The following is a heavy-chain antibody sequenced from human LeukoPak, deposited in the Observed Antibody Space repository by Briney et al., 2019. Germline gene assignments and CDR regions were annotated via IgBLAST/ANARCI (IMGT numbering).Heavy chain of an antibody. Sequence: GGSLRLSCAASGFTFSSYEMNWVRQAPGKGLEGVAYISSGGSTKYYADSVKGRFTISRYNAKNSLYLHMHSLRAPDTAYYYSGHRWALGAGKHYFDYWGQGTLVTVSS. CDR1: GFTFSSYE. D-gene: IGHD4-23*01. CDR3: GHRWALGAGKHYFDY. CDR2: ISSGGSTK. J-gene: IGHJ4*02. V-gene: IGHV3-48*03.